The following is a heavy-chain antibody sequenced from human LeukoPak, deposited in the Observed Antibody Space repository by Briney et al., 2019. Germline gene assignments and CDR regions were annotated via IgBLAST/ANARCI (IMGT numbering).Heavy chain of an antibody. CDR3: ARVYDGSGYVHFDFLN. V-gene: IGHV3-21*01. J-gene: IGHJ4*02. Sequence: GGSLRLSRAASGFTFSSYSMNWVRQAPGKGLEWVSSISSSSSYIYYADSVKGRFTISRDNAKNSLYLQMNSLRAEDTAVYYCARVYDGSGYVHFDFLNWGQGTLVTVSS. CDR2: ISSSSSYI. D-gene: IGHD3-22*01. CDR1: GFTFSSYS.